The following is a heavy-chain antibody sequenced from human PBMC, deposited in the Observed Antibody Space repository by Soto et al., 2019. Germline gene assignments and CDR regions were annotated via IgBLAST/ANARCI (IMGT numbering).Heavy chain of an antibody. CDR3: SRKYQLQYYYYGMDV. V-gene: IGHV3-49*04. Sequence: GGSLRLSCTASGFTFGDYAMSWVRQAPGKGLEWVGFIRSKAYGGTTEYAASVKGRFTISRDDSKSIAYLQMNSLKTEDTAVYYCSRKYQLQYYYYGMDVWGQGTTVTVSS. D-gene: IGHD2-2*01. CDR1: GFTFGDYA. CDR2: IRSKAYGGTT. J-gene: IGHJ6*02.